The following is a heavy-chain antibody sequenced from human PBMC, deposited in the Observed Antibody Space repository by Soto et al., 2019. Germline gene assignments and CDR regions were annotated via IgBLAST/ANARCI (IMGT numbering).Heavy chain of an antibody. CDR3: ARVRLMITFGGKEYYFDY. J-gene: IGHJ4*02. V-gene: IGHV4-4*02. CDR2: IYHSGST. CDR1: SGSISSSNW. Sequence: QVQLQESGPGLVKPSGTLSLTCAVSSGSISSSNWWSWVRQPPGKGLEWIGEIYHSGSTNYNPSRKSRVTITVDQSKNQFSLKLSSVTAADTAVYYCARVRLMITFGGKEYYFDYWGQGTLVTVSS. D-gene: IGHD3-16*01.